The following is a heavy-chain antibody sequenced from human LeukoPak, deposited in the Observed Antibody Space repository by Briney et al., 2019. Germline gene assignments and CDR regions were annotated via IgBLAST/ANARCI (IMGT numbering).Heavy chain of an antibody. CDR3: ARGPPLYGSGSYDY. CDR2: IYTSGST. CDR1: GGSISSYY. Sequence: SETLSLTCTVSGGSISSYYWSWIRQPAGKGLEWIGRIYTSGSTNYNPSLKSRVTMSVDTSKNQFSLKLSSVTAADTAVYYCARGPPLYGSGSYDYWGQGTLVTVSS. D-gene: IGHD3-10*01. J-gene: IGHJ4*02. V-gene: IGHV4-4*07.